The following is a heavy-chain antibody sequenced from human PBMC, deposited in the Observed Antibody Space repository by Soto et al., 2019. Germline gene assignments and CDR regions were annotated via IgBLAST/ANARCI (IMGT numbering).Heavy chain of an antibody. Sequence: PGGSLRLSCAASGFTFSSYAMSWVRQAPGKGLEWVSAISGSGGSTYYADSVKGRFTISRDNSKNTLYLQMNSLRAEDTAVYYWAKVVEQLVVTGNFDYWGQGTRVTVSS. CDR3: AKVVEQLVVTGNFDY. J-gene: IGHJ4*02. CDR2: ISGSGGST. CDR1: GFTFSSYA. D-gene: IGHD6-6*01. V-gene: IGHV3-23*01.